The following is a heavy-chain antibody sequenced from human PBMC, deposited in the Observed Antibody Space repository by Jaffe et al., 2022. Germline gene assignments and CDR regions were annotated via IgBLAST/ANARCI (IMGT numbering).Heavy chain of an antibody. Sequence: QVTLRESGPALVKPTQTLTLTCTFSGFSLSTSGMCVSWVRQPPGKALEWLALIDWDDDKYYSTSLKTRLTISKDTSKNQVVLTMTNMDPVDTATYYCARIRVSSTVTRPWNYWYFDLWGRGTLVTVSS. CDR1: GFSLSTSGMC. V-gene: IGHV2-70*20. CDR3: ARIRVSSTVTRPWNYWYFDL. CDR2: IDWDDDK. J-gene: IGHJ2*01. D-gene: IGHD4-17*01.